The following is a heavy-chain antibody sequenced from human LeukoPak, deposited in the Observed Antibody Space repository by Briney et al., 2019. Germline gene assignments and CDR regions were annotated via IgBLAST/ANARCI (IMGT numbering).Heavy chain of an antibody. CDR3: AKYTGYSSGWIDY. CDR1: GFTFSSYA. CDR2: ISGSGGNT. Sequence: GGSLRLSCAASGFTFSSYAMSWVRQAPGKGLEWVSGISGSGGNTYYADSVQGRFTISRDKSKNTLYLQMNSLRAEDTAGYYCAKYTGYSSGWIDYWGQGTLVTVSS. J-gene: IGHJ4*02. V-gene: IGHV3-23*01. D-gene: IGHD6-19*01.